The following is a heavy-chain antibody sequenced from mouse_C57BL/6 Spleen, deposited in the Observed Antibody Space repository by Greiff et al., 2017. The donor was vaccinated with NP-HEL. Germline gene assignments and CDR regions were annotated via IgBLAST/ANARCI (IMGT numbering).Heavy chain of an antibody. CDR2: ISSGGSYT. CDR1: GFTFSSYG. CDR3: ARAYYSNYGAYAMDY. D-gene: IGHD2-5*01. V-gene: IGHV5-6*01. J-gene: IGHJ4*01. Sequence: DVHLVESGGDLVKPGGSLKLSCAASGFTFSSYGMSWVRQTPDKRLEWVATISSGGSYTYYPDSVKGRFTISRDNAKNTLYLQMSSLKSEDTAMYYCARAYYSNYGAYAMDYWGQGTSVTVSS.